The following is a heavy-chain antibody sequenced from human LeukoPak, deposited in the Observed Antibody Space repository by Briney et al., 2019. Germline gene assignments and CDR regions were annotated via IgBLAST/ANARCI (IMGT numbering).Heavy chain of an antibody. D-gene: IGHD4-17*01. Sequence: GESLKISCKGSGYSFTYWIGWVRQMPGKGLEWMGIIYSGDSHTKFSPSFQGRVTISADKSISTAYLQWSSLEASDTAMYYCASARHGDYVWDYWGQGTLVTVSS. CDR3: ASARHGDYVWDY. CDR1: GYSFTYW. CDR2: IYSGDSHT. J-gene: IGHJ4*02. V-gene: IGHV5-51*01.